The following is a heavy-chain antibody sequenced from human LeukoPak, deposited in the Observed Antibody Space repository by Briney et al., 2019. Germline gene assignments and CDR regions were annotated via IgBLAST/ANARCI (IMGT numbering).Heavy chain of an antibody. CDR2: ISGSGGST. CDR3: AKKFFYDSSGHFDY. J-gene: IGHJ4*02. Sequence: GGSLRLSCAASGFTFSSYAMNWGRQAPGKGLDWLSAISGSGGSTYYADSVKGRFTISRDNSKNTLYLQMNSLRAEDTAIYYCAKKFFYDSSGHFDYWGQGTLVTVSS. CDR1: GFTFSSYA. D-gene: IGHD3-22*01. V-gene: IGHV3-23*01.